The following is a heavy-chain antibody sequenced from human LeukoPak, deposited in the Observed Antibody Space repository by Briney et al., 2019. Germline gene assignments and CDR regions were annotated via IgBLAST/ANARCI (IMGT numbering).Heavy chain of an antibody. CDR2: INHSGST. D-gene: IGHD1-1*01. CDR3: ARRPRRGYDYYYYYMDV. Sequence: LETLSLTCAVYGGSFSGYYWSWIRQPPGKGLEWIGEINHSGSTNYNPSLKSRVTISVDTSKNQFSLKLSSVTAADTAVYYCARRPRRGYDYYYYYMDVWGKGTTVTISS. CDR1: GGSFSGYY. J-gene: IGHJ6*03. V-gene: IGHV4-34*01.